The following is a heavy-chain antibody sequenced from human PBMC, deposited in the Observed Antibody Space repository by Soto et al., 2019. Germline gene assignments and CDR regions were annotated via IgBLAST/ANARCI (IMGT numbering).Heavy chain of an antibody. CDR1: GFTFSSYG. CDR2: IWYDGSNK. Sequence: GGSLRLSCAASGFTFSSYGMHWVRQAPGKVLEWVAVIWYDGSNKYYADSVKGRFTISRDNSKNTLYLQMNSLRAEDTAVYYCARIGHYDFWSGYSDMGMDVWGQGTTVNVSS. J-gene: IGHJ6*02. D-gene: IGHD3-3*01. V-gene: IGHV3-33*01. CDR3: ARIGHYDFWSGYSDMGMDV.